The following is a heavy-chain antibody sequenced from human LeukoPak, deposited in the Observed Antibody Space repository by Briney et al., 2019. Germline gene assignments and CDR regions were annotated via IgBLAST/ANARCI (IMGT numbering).Heavy chain of an antibody. CDR2: ISTYNGDT. CDR3: ARERDTVLAPYFDY. V-gene: IGHV1-18*01. J-gene: IGHJ4*02. D-gene: IGHD3-3*01. Sequence: ASVKVSCKASGYAFIRYPIIWVRQAPGQGLEWMGWISTYNGDTTYAQKFQDRVSMTTDTSTGTASMELRSLRSDDTAVYYCARERDTVLAPYFDYWGQGTLVTVSP. CDR1: GYAFIRYP.